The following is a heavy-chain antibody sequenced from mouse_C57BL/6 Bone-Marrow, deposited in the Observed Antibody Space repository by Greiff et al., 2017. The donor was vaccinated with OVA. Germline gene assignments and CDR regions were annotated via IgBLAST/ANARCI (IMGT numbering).Heavy chain of an antibody. V-gene: IGHV1-53*01. D-gene: IGHD5-5*01. Sequence: VKLQQPGTELVKPGASVKLSCKASGYTFTSYWMHWVKQRPGQGLEWIGNINPSNGGTNYNEKFKSKATLTVDKSSSTAYMQLSSLTSEDSAVYYCVRSHFYLWAMDYWGQGTSVTVSS. J-gene: IGHJ4*01. CDR3: VRSHFYLWAMDY. CDR2: INPSNGGT. CDR1: GYTFTSYW.